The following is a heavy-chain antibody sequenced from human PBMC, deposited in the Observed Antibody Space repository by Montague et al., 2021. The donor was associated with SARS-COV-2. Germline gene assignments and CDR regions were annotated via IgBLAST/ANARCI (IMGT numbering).Heavy chain of an antibody. D-gene: IGHD1-26*01. J-gene: IGHJ2*01. V-gene: IGHV5-10-1*01. CDR2: IDPSDSYT. CDR3: ARLLGGSYLYWYFDL. Sequence: QSAAEVKTPGESLRISCKGSGYSFTSYWISWVRQMPGKGLEWMGRIDPSDSYTNYSPSFQGHVTISADKSISTAYLQWSSLKASDTAMYYCARLLGGSYLYWYFDLWGRGTLVTVSS. CDR1: GYSFTSYW.